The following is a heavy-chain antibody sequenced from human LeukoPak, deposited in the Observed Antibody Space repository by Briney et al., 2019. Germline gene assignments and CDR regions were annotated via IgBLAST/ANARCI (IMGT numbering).Heavy chain of an antibody. CDR1: GFTFSSYG. D-gene: IGHD3-22*01. CDR2: ISYDGSTK. V-gene: IGHV3-30*18. J-gene: IGHJ4*02. CDR3: ANPLLYDSSPLEDY. Sequence: PGRSLRLSCAASGFTFSSYGMHWVRQAPGKGLEWVSVISYDGSTKYYADSVKGRFTISRDNSKNTLYLQMNSLRAEDTAVYYCANPLLYDSSPLEDYWGQGTLVTVSS.